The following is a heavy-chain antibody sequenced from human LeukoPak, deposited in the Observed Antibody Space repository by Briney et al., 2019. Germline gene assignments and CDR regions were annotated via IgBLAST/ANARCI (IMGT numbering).Heavy chain of an antibody. CDR3: ARAVRVTTDFDC. Sequence: ASVKVSCKASGYTFTSYDINWVRQAPGQGLEWMGWINPNGGGTNYAQNFQGRVTMTRDTSITTVYMEVSGLTSDDTAVYYCARAVRVTTDFDCWGQGTLVTVFS. J-gene: IGHJ4*02. CDR2: INPNGGGT. V-gene: IGHV1-2*02. D-gene: IGHD2-21*02. CDR1: GYTFTSYD.